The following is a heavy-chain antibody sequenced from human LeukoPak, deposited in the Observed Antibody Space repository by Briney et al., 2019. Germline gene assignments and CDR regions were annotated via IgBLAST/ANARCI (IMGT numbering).Heavy chain of an antibody. Sequence: ASVKVSCKASGYTFTSHGIYWVRQAPGQGLEWMGWISSYGNTNYAQKFEGRVTMTTDTSTSTAYMEVRSLRSDDTAVYYCARVATGAFDIWGQGTMVTVSS. CDR1: GYTFTSHG. CDR3: ARVATGAFDI. V-gene: IGHV1-18*01. CDR2: ISSYGNT. J-gene: IGHJ3*02.